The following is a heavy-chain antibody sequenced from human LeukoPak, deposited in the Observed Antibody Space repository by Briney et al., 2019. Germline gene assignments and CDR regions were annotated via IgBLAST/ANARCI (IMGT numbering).Heavy chain of an antibody. J-gene: IGHJ4*02. V-gene: IGHV3-48*03. D-gene: IGHD5-12*01. CDR1: GFTFSSYE. CDR2: ISGSGRTM. CDR3: ARGGLYGYDVFDY. Sequence: GGSLRLSYAASGFTFSSYEMNWVRQAPGKGLEWVSYISGSGRTMSYADSVKGRFTISRDNAKNSLYLQMNSLRVEDTAVYHCARGGLYGYDVFDYWGQGTLVTVSS.